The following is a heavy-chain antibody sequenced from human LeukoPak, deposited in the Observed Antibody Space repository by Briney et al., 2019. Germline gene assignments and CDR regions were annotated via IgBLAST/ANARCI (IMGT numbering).Heavy chain of an antibody. D-gene: IGHD5-18*01. CDR1: GFTFSSYG. V-gene: IGHV3-30*19. CDR3: AREGLNSYGAFDI. J-gene: IGHJ3*02. Sequence: GGSLRLSCAASGFTFSSYGMHWVRQAPGKGLEWVAVISYDGSNKYYADSVKGRFTISRDNSKNTLYLQMNSLRAEDTAVYYCAREGLNSYGAFDIWGQGTMVTVSS. CDR2: ISYDGSNK.